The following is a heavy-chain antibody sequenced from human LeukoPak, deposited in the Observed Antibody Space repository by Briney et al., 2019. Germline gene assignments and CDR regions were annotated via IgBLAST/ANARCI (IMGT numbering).Heavy chain of an antibody. Sequence: VASVKVSCKASGYTFTGYYMHWVRQAPGQGLEWMGWINPNSGGTNYAQKFQGRVTMTRDTSISTAYMELSRLRSDDTAVYYCARNFYFDSSGYYLYWGQGTLVTVSS. CDR2: INPNSGGT. CDR1: GYTFTGYY. J-gene: IGHJ4*02. CDR3: ARNFYFDSSGYYLY. V-gene: IGHV1-2*02. D-gene: IGHD3-22*01.